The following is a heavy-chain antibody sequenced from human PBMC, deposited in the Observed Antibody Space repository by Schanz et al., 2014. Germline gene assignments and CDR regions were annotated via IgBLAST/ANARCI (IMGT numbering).Heavy chain of an antibody. CDR3: ARLWGGWRIPDY. V-gene: IGHV4-39*01. CDR2: IYHSGST. J-gene: IGHJ4*02. CDR1: GGSISSSSYF. Sequence: QLQLQESGPGLVKPSETLSLTCTVSGGSISSSSYFWGWIRQPPGKGRAWIGSIYHSGSTSKTPSLKSGVTMSVNAPKHQFPLNLNSVTAADSAVYYCARLWGGWRIPDYWGQGTLVTVSS. D-gene: IGHD6-19*01.